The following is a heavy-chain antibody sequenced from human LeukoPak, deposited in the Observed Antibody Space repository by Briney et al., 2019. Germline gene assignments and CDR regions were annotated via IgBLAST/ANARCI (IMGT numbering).Heavy chain of an antibody. J-gene: IGHJ4*02. Sequence: PGESLRISCKGSGYXFTSYWISWVRQMPGKGLEWMGRIDPSDSYTNYSPSFQGHVTISADKSISTAYLQWSSLKASDTAMYYCARLFVDTAMGTADFGYWGQGTLVTVSS. D-gene: IGHD5-18*01. V-gene: IGHV5-10-1*01. CDR2: IDPSDSYT. CDR3: ARLFVDTAMGTADFGY. CDR1: GYXFTSYW.